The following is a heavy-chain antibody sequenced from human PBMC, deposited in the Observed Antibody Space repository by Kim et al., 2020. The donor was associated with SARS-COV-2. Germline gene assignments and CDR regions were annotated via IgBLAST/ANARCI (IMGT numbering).Heavy chain of an antibody. J-gene: IGHJ3*02. CDR3: AREQGYCSSTSCSISDAFDI. V-gene: IGHV4-61*02. CDR1: GGSISSGSYY. Sequence: SETLSLTCTVSGGSISSGSYYWSWIRQPAGKGLEWIGRIYTSGSTNYNPSLKSRVTISVDTSKNQFSLKLSSVTAADTAVYYCAREQGYCSSTSCSISDAFDIWGQGTMVTVSS. CDR2: IYTSGST. D-gene: IGHD2-2*01.